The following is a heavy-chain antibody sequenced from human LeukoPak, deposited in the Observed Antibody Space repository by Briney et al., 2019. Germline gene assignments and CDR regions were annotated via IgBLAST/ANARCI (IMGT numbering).Heavy chain of an antibody. D-gene: IGHD3-3*01. J-gene: IGHJ5*02. CDR1: GFTFSSYS. V-gene: IGHV3-21*01. CDR3: ASAYYDFWSGYLGPFDP. CDR2: ISSSSSYI. Sequence: GGSLRLSCAASGFTFSSYSMNWVRQAPGKGLEWVSSISSSSSYIYYADSVKGRFTISRDNAKNSLYLQMNSLRAEDTAVYYCASAYYDFWSGYLGPFDPWGQGTLVTVSS.